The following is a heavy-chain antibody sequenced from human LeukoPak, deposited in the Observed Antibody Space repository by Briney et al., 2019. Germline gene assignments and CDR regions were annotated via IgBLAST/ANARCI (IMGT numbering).Heavy chain of an antibody. J-gene: IGHJ4*02. CDR2: IYSSGST. V-gene: IGHV4-39*07. CDR1: GVSISSGSNY. D-gene: IGHD3-16*02. Sequence: PSETLSLTCSVSGVSISSGSNYWGWIRQPPGKTLEWIGSIYSSGSTNYNPSLKSRVTISVDTSKNQFSLKLSSVTAADTAVYYCARRYYDYVWGSYRYRPFDYWGQGTLVTVSS. CDR3: ARRYYDYVWGSYRYRPFDY.